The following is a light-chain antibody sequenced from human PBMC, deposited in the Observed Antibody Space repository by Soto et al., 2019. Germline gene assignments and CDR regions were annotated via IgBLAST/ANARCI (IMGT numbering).Light chain of an antibody. V-gene: IGKV3-20*01. J-gene: IGKJ1*01. Sequence: EIVLTQSPGTLSLSPGKRATLSCRASQSFSSSYLAWYQQRPGQAPRLLIYGASSRATGIPDRFSGSGSGTEFTLTISRLEPEDFAMYYCQQYGSSSWTFGQGTKVEIK. CDR1: QSFSSSY. CDR3: QQYGSSSWT. CDR2: GAS.